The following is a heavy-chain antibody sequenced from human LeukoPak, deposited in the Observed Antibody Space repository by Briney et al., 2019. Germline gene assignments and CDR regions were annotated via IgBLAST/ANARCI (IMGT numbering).Heavy chain of an antibody. D-gene: IGHD1/OR15-1a*01. CDR1: GFTFSSYA. J-gene: IGHJ5*02. Sequence: GGSLTLSCAASGFTFSSYAMSWVRQAPGKGLEWVSCITGSGGSTYYADSVKGRFTISRDNSKNTLYLQMNSLRAEDTAVYYCASKQGFDPWGQGTLVTVSS. CDR2: ITGSGGST. CDR3: ASKQGFDP. V-gene: IGHV3-23*01.